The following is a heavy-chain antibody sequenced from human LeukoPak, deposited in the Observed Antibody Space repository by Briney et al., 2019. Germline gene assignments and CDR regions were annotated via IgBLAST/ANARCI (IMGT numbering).Heavy chain of an antibody. D-gene: IGHD5-12*01. CDR2: ISSGGGTT. CDR3: AKDREGLSSGYDLEYFDY. J-gene: IGHJ4*02. CDR1: GFTFSSYW. V-gene: IGHV3-23*01. Sequence: GGSLRLSCAASGFTFSSYWMNWVRQAPGKGLEWVSAISSGGGTTYYADSVKGRFTISRDNSKNTLFLQMNSLRAEDTAVYYCAKDREGLSSGYDLEYFDYWGQGTLVTVSS.